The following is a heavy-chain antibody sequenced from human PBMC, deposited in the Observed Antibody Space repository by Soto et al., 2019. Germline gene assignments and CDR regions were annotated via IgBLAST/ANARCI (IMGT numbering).Heavy chain of an antibody. J-gene: IGHJ3*02. CDR1: GFTFSSDA. V-gene: IGHV3-64*01. Sequence: GGSLRLSCVASGFTFSSDAMHWVRQAPGKGLECVSAISTNGGSTYYSNSVKGRFTISRDNSKNTLFLQMGSLRAEDMAVYYCARGRALRLEAFDIWGQGTMVTVSS. CDR3: ARGRALRLEAFDI. D-gene: IGHD6-25*01. CDR2: ISTNGGST.